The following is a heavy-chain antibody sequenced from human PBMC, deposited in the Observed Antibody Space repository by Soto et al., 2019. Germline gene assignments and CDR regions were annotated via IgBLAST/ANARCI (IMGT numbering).Heavy chain of an antibody. D-gene: IGHD2-2*01. Sequence: SETLSLTCAVYGGSFSGYYWSWIRQPPGKGLEWIGEINHSGSTNYNPSLKSRVTISVDTSKNQFSLKLSSVTAADTAVYYCARGSSTLTNYFDYWGQGTLVTVSS. CDR3: ARGSSTLTNYFDY. CDR1: GGSFSGYY. CDR2: INHSGST. V-gene: IGHV4-34*01. J-gene: IGHJ4*02.